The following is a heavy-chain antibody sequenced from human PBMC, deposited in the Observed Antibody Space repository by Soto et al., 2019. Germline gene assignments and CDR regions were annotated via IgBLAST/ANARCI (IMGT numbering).Heavy chain of an antibody. CDR1: GFNFSSYG. CDR2: ISSSSTTI. Sequence: PGVSKIVSCAASGFNFSSYGMNWVRQAPGKGLEWVSYISSSSTTIYYADSVKGRFTISRDNAKNSLYLQMNSLRDEDTAVYYCARDRLYSSDWLFDYWGQGTLVTVSS. D-gene: IGHD6-19*01. CDR3: ARDRLYSSDWLFDY. J-gene: IGHJ4*02. V-gene: IGHV3-48*02.